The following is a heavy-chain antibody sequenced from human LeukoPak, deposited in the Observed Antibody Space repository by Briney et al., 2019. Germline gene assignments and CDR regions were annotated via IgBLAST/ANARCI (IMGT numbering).Heavy chain of an antibody. D-gene: IGHD2-21*01. V-gene: IGHV3-15*01. CDR1: GFTFSGFA. Sequence: GGSLRLSCAASGFTFSGFAMSWVRQAPGKGLEWVGRIKPKTDGETTEYAAPVKDRFSISRDDPKSMMYLQMNSLKTEDTAVYYCITPLPYSAQGGQGTLVTVSS. J-gene: IGHJ4*02. CDR3: ITPLPYSAQ. CDR2: IKPKTDGETT.